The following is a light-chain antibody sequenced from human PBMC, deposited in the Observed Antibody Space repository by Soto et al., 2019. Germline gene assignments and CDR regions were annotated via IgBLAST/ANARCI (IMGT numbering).Light chain of an antibody. V-gene: IGLV2-14*01. CDR2: EVS. Sequence: QSVLTQPASVSGSPGQSITISCTGTSDDNINYKYVSWYQFHPGKAPTLMIYEVSNRPSGVSGRFSGSKSGNTASLTISGLQAEDEADYYCSSSTTTNTLFVFGTGTKVTVL. CDR1: SDDNINYKY. J-gene: IGLJ1*01. CDR3: SSSTTTNTLFV.